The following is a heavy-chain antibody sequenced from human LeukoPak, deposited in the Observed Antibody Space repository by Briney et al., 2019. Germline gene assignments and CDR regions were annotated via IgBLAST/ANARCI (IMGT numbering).Heavy chain of an antibody. CDR2: VHYSGTA. CDR3: ARTYCSAGTCFGGFDY. Sequence: SETLSLTRTVSGDSISSGNHYWSWIRQPPGKGLEWIGYVHYSGTAYYNPSLRSRVSVSVDTSKNQFSLKLSSVSAADTALYYCARTYCSAGTCFGGFDYWGQGTLVSVSS. CDR1: GDSISSGNHY. D-gene: IGHD2-15*01. J-gene: IGHJ4*02. V-gene: IGHV4-30-4*01.